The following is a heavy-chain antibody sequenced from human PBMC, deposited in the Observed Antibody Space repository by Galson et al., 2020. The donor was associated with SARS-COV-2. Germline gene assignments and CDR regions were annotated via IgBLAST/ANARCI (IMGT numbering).Heavy chain of an antibody. D-gene: IGHD6-19*01. J-gene: IGHJ4*02. V-gene: IGHV5-51*01. CDR1: GYSFADYW. CDR2: IYPGDSYT. CDR3: ARHGASSGWYEGIDY. Sequence: GESLKISCKGSGYSFADYWIGWVRQMPGKGLQWLGVIYPGDSYTIYSPPFQGQVTVSADKSINTAYLQWSSLEASDTAIYYCARHGASSGWYEGIDYWGQGTLVTVSS.